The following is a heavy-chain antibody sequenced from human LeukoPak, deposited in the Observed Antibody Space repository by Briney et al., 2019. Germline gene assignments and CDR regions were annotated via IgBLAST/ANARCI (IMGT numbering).Heavy chain of an antibody. J-gene: IGHJ6*02. CDR2: ICPGDSDT. V-gene: IGHV5-51*01. D-gene: IGHD2-15*01. CDR1: GYSFTSYW. CDR3: AGHPPYCSGGSCEDYYYGMDV. Sequence: GESLKVSCQGSGYSFTSYWIGWVRQMPGKGLEWMGIICPGDSDTRYSPSFQGQVTISADKSISTAYLQWSSLKASDTAMYYCAGHPPYCSGGSCEDYYYGMDVWGQGTTVTVSS.